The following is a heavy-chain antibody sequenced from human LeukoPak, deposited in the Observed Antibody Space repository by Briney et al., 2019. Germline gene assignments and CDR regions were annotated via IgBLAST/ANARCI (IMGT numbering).Heavy chain of an antibody. CDR3: ARGSGVYYDFWSGYQPWYFDY. CDR2: VSNSGDYI. J-gene: IGHJ4*02. V-gene: IGHV3-21*06. Sequence: GGSLRLSCAASGFSFSSYRMNWVRQAPGKGLEWASSVSNSGDYIHYADSVKGRFTISRDNSKNSLYLQMNSLRAEDTAVYYCARGSGVYYDFWSGYQPWYFDYWGQGTLVTVSS. D-gene: IGHD3-3*01. CDR1: GFSFSSYR.